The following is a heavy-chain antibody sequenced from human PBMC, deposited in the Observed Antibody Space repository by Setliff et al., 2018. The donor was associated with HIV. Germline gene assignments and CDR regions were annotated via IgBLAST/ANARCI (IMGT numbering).Heavy chain of an antibody. CDR2: SSNSGGTV. CDR1: RFTFSDYY. V-gene: IGHV3-11*01. J-gene: IGHJ6*02. Sequence: KPGGSLRLSCVASRFTFSDYYMAWIRQAPGRGLEYISYSSNSGGTVYYSDSVRGRFTISRDKAKNSVFLQMDTLRAEDTAIYFCARVKDIPIRTTLILDVWGQGTTVTSP. D-gene: IGHD2-15*01. CDR3: ARVKDIPIRTTLILDV.